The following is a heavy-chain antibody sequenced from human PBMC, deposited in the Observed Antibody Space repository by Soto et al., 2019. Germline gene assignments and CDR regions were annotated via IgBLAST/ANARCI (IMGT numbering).Heavy chain of an antibody. CDR2: ISNSGNTI. CDR1: GFVFKNYE. J-gene: IGHJ6*02. CDR3: ARDIDNRDYYYGLDV. D-gene: IGHD1-20*01. Sequence: PGGSLRLSCVASGFVFKNYEMNWVRQAPGKGLERISYISNSGNTIYAADSMRGRFTISRDNAKNSLFLQMNSLRADDTAVYYCARDIDNRDYYYGLDVWGQGTTVTVSS. V-gene: IGHV3-48*03.